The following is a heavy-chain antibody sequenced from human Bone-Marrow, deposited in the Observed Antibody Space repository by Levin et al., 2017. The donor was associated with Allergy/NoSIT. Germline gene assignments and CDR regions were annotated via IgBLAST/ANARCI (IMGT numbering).Heavy chain of an antibody. J-gene: IGHJ4*02. Sequence: QHGESLKISCAASGFTFSSYDMHWVRQAPGKGLEWVAAIGTGGDTYYPDSVKGRFTISRENAKNSLYLQMNNLRDGDTAVYYCARSPVAGGHYFDYWGQGTLVTVSS. D-gene: IGHD6-19*01. V-gene: IGHV3-13*01. CDR2: IGTGGDT. CDR1: GFTFSSYD. CDR3: ARSPVAGGHYFDY.